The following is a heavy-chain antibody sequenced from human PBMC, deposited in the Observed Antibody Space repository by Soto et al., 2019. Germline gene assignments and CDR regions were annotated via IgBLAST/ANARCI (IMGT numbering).Heavy chain of an antibody. CDR3: ATRGISSEA. V-gene: IGHV3-11*01. J-gene: IGHJ5*02. CDR1: GFAFRHDY. Sequence: GGSLSLSFSVSGFAFRHDYLTWIRQAPGKGLEWLSYIITIGSRAYYADSVKGRFTISTDNAKKSLYLQMDSLRAEDTVAYYFATRGISSEACGPGIMVT. CDR2: IITIGSRA.